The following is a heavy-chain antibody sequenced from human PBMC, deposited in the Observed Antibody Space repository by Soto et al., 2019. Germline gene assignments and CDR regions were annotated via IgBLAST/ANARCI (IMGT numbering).Heavy chain of an antibody. D-gene: IGHD2-2*01. J-gene: IGHJ6*03. V-gene: IGHV3-48*01. CDR1: GFSLSSDC. CDR3: TRSAYMDV. Sequence: GYLRLSCTASGFSLSSDCMHWVRQAPGKGLEWVSYISSDSSKIYYADSVKGRFTISRDNAKNSLYLQMDSLRAEDTAVYYATRSAYMDVWGTGTTVTVSS. CDR2: ISSDSSKI.